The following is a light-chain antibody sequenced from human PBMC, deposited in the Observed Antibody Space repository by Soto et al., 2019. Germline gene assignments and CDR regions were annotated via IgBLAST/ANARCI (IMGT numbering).Light chain of an antibody. CDR3: QQVKSYPRT. Sequence: DIQITQSPSTLSASVGDRVTITCRASQSISSWLAWYQQKPGKAPKLLIYAESTLQSGVPSRFSGSGSGTRGTLTISSLQPEDFATYYCQQVKSYPRTFGGGTKVDIK. J-gene: IGKJ4*01. CDR2: AES. V-gene: IGKV1-5*01. CDR1: QSISSW.